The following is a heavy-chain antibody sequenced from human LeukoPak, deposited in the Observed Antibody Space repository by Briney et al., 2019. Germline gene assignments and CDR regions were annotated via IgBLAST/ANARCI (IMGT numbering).Heavy chain of an antibody. CDR3: ATLGGAAAVDY. Sequence: WIRQPPGKGLEWMGIIYPGDSDTKYSPSFQGQVTISADKSISTAYLQWSSLKASDTAMYYCATLGGAAAVDYWGQGTLVTVSS. CDR2: IYPGDSDT. J-gene: IGHJ4*02. D-gene: IGHD6-13*01. V-gene: IGHV5-51*01.